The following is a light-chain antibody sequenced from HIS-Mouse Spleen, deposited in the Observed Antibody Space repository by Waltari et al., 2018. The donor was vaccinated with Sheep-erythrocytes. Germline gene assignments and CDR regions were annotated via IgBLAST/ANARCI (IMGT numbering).Light chain of an antibody. V-gene: IGLV3-10*01. J-gene: IGLJ3*02. Sequence: SYELTQPPSVSVSPGQTARITCSGDALPKKYAYWYQQKSGQAPVLVIYEDNKRPSGVPDRFSGSKSGNTASLTVSGLQAEDEADYYCSSYAGSNNWVFGGGTKLTVL. CDR1: ALPKKY. CDR3: SSYAGSNNWV. CDR2: EDN.